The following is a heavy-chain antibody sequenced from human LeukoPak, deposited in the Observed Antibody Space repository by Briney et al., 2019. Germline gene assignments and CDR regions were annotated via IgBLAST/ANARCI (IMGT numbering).Heavy chain of an antibody. J-gene: IGHJ5*02. D-gene: IGHD6-13*01. CDR3: ARDLLAAAGRGEFDP. Sequence: SVKVSCKASGGTFSSYAISWVRQAPGQGLEWMGRIIPILGIANYAQKFQGRVTITADKSTSTAYMELSSLRSEDTAVYYCARDLLAAAGRGEFDPLGQGTLVTVSS. V-gene: IGHV1-69*04. CDR2: IIPILGIA. CDR1: GGTFSSYA.